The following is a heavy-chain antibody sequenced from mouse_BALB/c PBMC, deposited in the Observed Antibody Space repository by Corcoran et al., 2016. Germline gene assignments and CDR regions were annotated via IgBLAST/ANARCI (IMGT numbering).Heavy chain of an antibody. V-gene: IGHV9-3-1*01. Sequence: QIQLVQSGPELKKPGETVKISCKASGYTFTNFGMNWVKQAPGKGFMWMGWINTNTGKTTYADDFKGRFAFSLETSASTANLQINNLKNEDTATYFCAREPRAMDYWGQGTSVTVSS. CDR3: AREPRAMDY. J-gene: IGHJ4*01. CDR1: GYTFTNFG. CDR2: INTNTGKT.